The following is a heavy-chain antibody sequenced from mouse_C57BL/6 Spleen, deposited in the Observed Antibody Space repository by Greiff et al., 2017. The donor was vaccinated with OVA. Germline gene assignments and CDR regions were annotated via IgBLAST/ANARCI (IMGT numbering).Heavy chain of an antibody. Sequence: EVKLVESGGGLVQPGGSLKLSCAASGFTFSDYYMYWVRQTPEKRLEWVAYISNGGGSTYYPDTVKGRFTISRDNAKNTLYLQMSRLKSEDTAMYYCARHGDYYGSTYGYFDVWGTGTTVTVSS. V-gene: IGHV5-12*01. D-gene: IGHD1-1*01. CDR1: GFTFSDYY. J-gene: IGHJ1*03. CDR2: ISNGGGST. CDR3: ARHGDYYGSTYGYFDV.